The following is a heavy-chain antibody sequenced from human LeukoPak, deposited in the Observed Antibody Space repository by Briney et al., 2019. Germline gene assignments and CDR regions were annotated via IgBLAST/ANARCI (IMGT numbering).Heavy chain of an antibody. CDR3: ARTELTYGDYDEGYYFDY. J-gene: IGHJ4*02. V-gene: IGHV2-70*01. CDR1: GFSLSTSGMC. D-gene: IGHD4-17*01. Sequence: SGPALVKPTQTLTLTRTFSGFSLSTSGMCVSWIRQPPGKALEWLALIDWDDDKYYSTSLKTRLTISKDTSKNQVVLTMTNMDPVDTATYYCARTELTYGDYDEGYYFDYWGQGTLVTVSS. CDR2: IDWDDDK.